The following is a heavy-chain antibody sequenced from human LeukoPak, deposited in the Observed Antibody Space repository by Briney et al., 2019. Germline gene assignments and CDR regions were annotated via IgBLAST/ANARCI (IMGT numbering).Heavy chain of an antibody. CDR3: ARDARNVLRYFDWPTDFDY. V-gene: IGHV3-30-3*01. CDR2: ISYDGSNK. D-gene: IGHD3-9*01. J-gene: IGHJ4*02. Sequence: GRSLRLSCAASGVTFSSYVMHSVRQAPGKGLEWVAVISYDGSNKYYADSVRGRFTISRDNSKNTRYLQMNSLKAEDRAVYYCARDARNVLRYFDWPTDFDYWGQGTLVTVSS. CDR1: GVTFSSYV.